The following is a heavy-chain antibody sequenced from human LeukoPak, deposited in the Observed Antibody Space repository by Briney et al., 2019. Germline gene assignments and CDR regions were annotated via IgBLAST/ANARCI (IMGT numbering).Heavy chain of an antibody. Sequence: GGSLRLSCAASGFTFSSYAMSWVRQAPGKGLEWVSGISGSGGSTYYADSVKGRFTISRDNSKNTLYLQMNSLRAEDTAVYYCAKGLRTGVGPYMGYHYYMDVWGKGATVTVSS. CDR2: ISGSGGST. V-gene: IGHV3-23*01. D-gene: IGHD3-16*01. CDR1: GFTFSSYA. CDR3: AKGLRTGVGPYMGYHYYMDV. J-gene: IGHJ6*03.